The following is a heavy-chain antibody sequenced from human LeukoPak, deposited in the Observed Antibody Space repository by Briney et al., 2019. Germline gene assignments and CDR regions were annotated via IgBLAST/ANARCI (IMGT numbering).Heavy chain of an antibody. CDR1: GYTFTSYD. V-gene: IGHV1-8*03. Sequence: ASVKVSCKASGYTFTSYDINWVRQATGQGLEWMGWMNPNSGNTGYAQKFQGRVTITRNTAISTAYMELSSLRSEDTAVYYCARAQRVVVVPAARAYYFDYWGQGTLVTVSS. CDR3: ARAQRVVVVPAARAYYFDY. J-gene: IGHJ4*02. CDR2: MNPNSGNT. D-gene: IGHD2-2*01.